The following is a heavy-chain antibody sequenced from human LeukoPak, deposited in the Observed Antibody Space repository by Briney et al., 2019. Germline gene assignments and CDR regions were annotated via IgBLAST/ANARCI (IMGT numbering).Heavy chain of an antibody. D-gene: IGHD2-2*02. CDR3: AHSVLHLLDYGMDV. J-gene: IGHJ6*02. Sequence: SGPTLVKPTQTLTLTCTFSGFSLSTSGVGVGWIRQPPGKALEWLALIYWNDDKRYSPSPKSRLTITKDTSKNQVVLTMTNMDPVDTATYYCAHSVLHLLDYGMDVWGQGTTVTVSS. V-gene: IGHV2-5*01. CDR2: IYWNDDK. CDR1: GFSLSTSGVG.